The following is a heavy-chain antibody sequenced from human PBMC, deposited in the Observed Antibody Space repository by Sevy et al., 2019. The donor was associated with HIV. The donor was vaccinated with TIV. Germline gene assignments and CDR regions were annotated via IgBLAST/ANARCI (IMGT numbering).Heavy chain of an antibody. D-gene: IGHD5-12*01. CDR3: ARSYSGYEGHQYYFDY. J-gene: IGHJ4*02. CDR1: GGSISSYY. Sequence: SETLSLTCTVSGGSISSYYWRWIRQPPGKGLEWIGYIYYSGSTNYNPSLKSRVTISVDTSKNQFSLKLSSVTAADTAVYYCARSYSGYEGHQYYFDYWGQGTLLTVSS. V-gene: IGHV4-59*01. CDR2: IYYSGST.